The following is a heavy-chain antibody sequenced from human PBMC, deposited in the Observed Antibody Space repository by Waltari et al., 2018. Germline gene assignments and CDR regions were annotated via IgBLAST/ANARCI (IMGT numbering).Heavy chain of an antibody. CDR3: ARIYYGDYVVY. J-gene: IGHJ4*02. CDR2: IKQDGSEK. V-gene: IGHV3-7*03. CDR1: GFTFGRYW. Sequence: EVQLVGSGGGLVQPGGSLSLSCAASGFTFGRYWMSWVRQAPGKGLEWVANIKQDGSEKYYVDSVKGRFTISRDNAKNSLYLQMNSLRAEDTAVYYCARIYYGDYVVYWGQGTLVTVSS. D-gene: IGHD4-17*01.